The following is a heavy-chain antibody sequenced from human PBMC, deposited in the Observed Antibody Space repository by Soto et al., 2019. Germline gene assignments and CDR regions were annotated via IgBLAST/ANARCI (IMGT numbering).Heavy chain of an antibody. D-gene: IGHD2-8*02. CDR3: ARDARPPSTGYYGMDV. CDR2: INSDGSSA. V-gene: IGHV3-74*01. J-gene: IGHJ6*02. CDR1: GFTFSSYW. Sequence: GGSLRLSCAASGFTFSSYWMHWVRQAPGKGLVWVSRINSDGSSASYADSVKGRFTISRDNAKNTLYLQMNSLRAEDTAVYYCARDARPPSTGYYGMDVWGQGTTVTVSS.